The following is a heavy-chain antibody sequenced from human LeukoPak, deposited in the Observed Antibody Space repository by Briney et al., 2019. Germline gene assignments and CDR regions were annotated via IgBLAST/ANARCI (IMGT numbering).Heavy chain of an antibody. J-gene: IGHJ3*02. Sequence: PGGSLRLSCAASGFTVSSTYMSWVRQAPGKGLEWVSVIYGGSSTYYGDSVKGRFTISRDNSKNTLYLLMNSLRGEDTAVYYCAKHLDGGKKTFDIWGHGTMVTVSS. CDR3: AKHLDGGKKTFDI. V-gene: IGHV3-66*04. D-gene: IGHD3-16*01. CDR2: IYGGSST. CDR1: GFTVSSTY.